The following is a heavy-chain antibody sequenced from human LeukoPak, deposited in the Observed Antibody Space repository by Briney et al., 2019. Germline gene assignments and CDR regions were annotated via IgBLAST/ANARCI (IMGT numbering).Heavy chain of an antibody. CDR2: IYSSGST. V-gene: IGHV4-39*01. CDR3: ARLPYSSSWYGIYYFDY. Sequence: SETLSLTCTVSGDSISSSSYYWGWIRQPPGKGLEWIGSIYSSGSTYYNPSLKSRVTISVDTSKNQFSLILSSVTAADTAVYYCARLPYSSSWYGIYYFDYWGQGTLDTVSS. D-gene: IGHD6-13*01. J-gene: IGHJ4*02. CDR1: GDSISSSSYY.